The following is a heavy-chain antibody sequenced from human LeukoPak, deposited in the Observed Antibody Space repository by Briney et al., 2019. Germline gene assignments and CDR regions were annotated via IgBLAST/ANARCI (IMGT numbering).Heavy chain of an antibody. CDR1: GFTVSSNY. CDR2: ISSTGGTI. CDR3: AKDGATFRYDSSGYYPGY. V-gene: IGHV3-11*04. Sequence: GGPLRLSCAASGFTVSSNYMSWVRQAPGKGLEWVSYISSTGGTIYYADSMKGRFTISRDNAKNSLYLQMNSLRVEDTAVYYCAKDGATFRYDSSGYYPGYWGQGTLVTVSS. D-gene: IGHD3-22*01. J-gene: IGHJ4*02.